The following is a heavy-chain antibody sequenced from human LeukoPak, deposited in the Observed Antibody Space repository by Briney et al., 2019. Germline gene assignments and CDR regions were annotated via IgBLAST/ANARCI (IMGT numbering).Heavy chain of an antibody. V-gene: IGHV3-53*01. Sequence: PGGSLRLSCAASGFSVSSSFMSWVRQAPGKGLEWVSVIYNDGSTYYADSVKGRFIISRDNSKNTLYFQMNSLSAEDTAVYYCARDLDSYGSYWGQGTLVTVSS. J-gene: IGHJ4*02. CDR1: GFSVSSSF. D-gene: IGHD5-18*01. CDR3: ARDLDSYGSY. CDR2: IYNDGST.